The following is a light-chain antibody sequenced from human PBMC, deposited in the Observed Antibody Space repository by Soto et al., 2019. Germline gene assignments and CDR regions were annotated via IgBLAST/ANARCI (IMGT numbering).Light chain of an antibody. J-gene: IGKJ4*01. CDR1: QSVSSN. V-gene: IGKV3-15*01. CDR2: GAS. Sequence: EIVMTQSPATLSVSPGERATLSCRASQSVSSNLAWYQQKPGQAPRLLIYGASTRANGIPARFSGSGYGTEFTLTISSLQSEDFAVYSCQHYNNWPPLTFGGGTKVEIK. CDR3: QHYNNWPPLT.